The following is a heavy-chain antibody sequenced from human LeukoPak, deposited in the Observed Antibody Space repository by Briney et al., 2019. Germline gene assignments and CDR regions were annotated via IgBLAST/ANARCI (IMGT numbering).Heavy chain of an antibody. D-gene: IGHD6-13*01. CDR3: ARGTIAAADLDY. J-gene: IGHJ4*02. Sequence: GGSLRLSCAASGFTFSSYAMHWVRQAPGKGLEWVAVISYDESNKYYADSVKGRFTISRDNSKNTLYLQMNSLRPEDTAMYYCARGTIAAADLDYWGQGTLVTVSS. CDR1: GFTFSSYA. V-gene: IGHV3-30*04. CDR2: ISYDESNK.